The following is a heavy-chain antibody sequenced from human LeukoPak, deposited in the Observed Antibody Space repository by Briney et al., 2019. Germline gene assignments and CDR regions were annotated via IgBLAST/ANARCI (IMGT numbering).Heavy chain of an antibody. J-gene: IGHJ3*02. CDR1: GFTFGDYA. D-gene: IGHD4-23*01. CDR2: IRSKAYGGTT. Sequence: PGGSLRLSCTASGFTFGDYAMSWFRQAPGKGLEWVGFIRSKAYGGTTEYAASVKGRFTISRDDSKSIAYLQMNSLKTEDTAVYYCTRGMTTVVPDAFDIWGQGTMVTVSS. CDR3: TRGMTTVVPDAFDI. V-gene: IGHV3-49*03.